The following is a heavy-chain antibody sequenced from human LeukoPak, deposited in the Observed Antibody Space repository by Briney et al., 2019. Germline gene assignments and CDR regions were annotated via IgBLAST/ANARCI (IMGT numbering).Heavy chain of an antibody. Sequence: LXLTXXXXGXSFXGYYWSWVRQPPGKGLEWIGEINHSPRPNYNPSLKSRVTISLHPSKTQFSLKLSSVTAADTAVYYCPWYRSSWLDGMDVWGQGTTVTVSS. CDR2: INHSPRP. D-gene: IGHD6-13*01. CDR3: PWYRSSWLDGMDV. V-gene: IGHV4-34*01. CDR1: GXSFXGYY. J-gene: IGHJ6*02.